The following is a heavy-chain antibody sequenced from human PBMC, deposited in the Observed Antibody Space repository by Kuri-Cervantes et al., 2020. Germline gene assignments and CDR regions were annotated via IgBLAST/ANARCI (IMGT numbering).Heavy chain of an antibody. CDR3: AKVSDYYGMDV. J-gene: IGHJ6*02. D-gene: IGHD5/OR15-5a*01. Sequence: GESLKISCAASGFTFSSYAMHWVRQAPGKGLEWVSTIRGTGTSTYYADSVKGRFTISRDNSKNTLYLQMNSLRAEDTAVYYCAKVSDYYGMDVWGQGTTVTVSS. CDR1: GFTFSSYA. V-gene: IGHV3-23*01. CDR2: IRGTGTST.